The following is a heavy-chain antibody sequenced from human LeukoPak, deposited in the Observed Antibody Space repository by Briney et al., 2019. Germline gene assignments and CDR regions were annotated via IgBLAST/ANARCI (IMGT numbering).Heavy chain of an antibody. Sequence: GGSLRLSCEDSGFTFRSYEMNWVRQAPGKGLEWVANIKQDGSEKYYVDSVKGRFTISRDNAKSSLYLQMNSLRAEDTAVYYCARGPAYYAFDIWGQGTMVTVSS. D-gene: IGHD1-26*01. CDR1: GFTFRSYE. CDR3: ARGPAYYAFDI. V-gene: IGHV3-7*01. J-gene: IGHJ3*02. CDR2: IKQDGSEK.